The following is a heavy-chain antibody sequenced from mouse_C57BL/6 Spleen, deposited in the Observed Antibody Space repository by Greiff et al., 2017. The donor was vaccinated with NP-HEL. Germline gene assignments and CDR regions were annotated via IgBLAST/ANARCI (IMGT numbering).Heavy chain of an antibody. J-gene: IGHJ2*01. Sequence: QVQLQQSGAELVRPGASVTLSCKASGYTFTDYEMHWVKQTPVHGLEWIGAIDPETGGTAYNQKFKGKAILTADKSSSTAYMELRSLTSEDSAVYYCTMGGKPYYFDYWGQGTTLTVSS. V-gene: IGHV1-15*01. CDR2: IDPETGGT. CDR3: TMGGKPYYFDY. CDR1: GYTFTDYE. D-gene: IGHD1-1*02.